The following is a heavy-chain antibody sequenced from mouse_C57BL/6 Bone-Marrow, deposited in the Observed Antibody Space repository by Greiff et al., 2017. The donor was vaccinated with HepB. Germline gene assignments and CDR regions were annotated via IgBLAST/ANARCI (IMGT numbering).Heavy chain of an antibody. V-gene: IGHV1-81*01. CDR3: AIYDGYYHTLL. CDR1: GYTFTSYG. Sequence: QVQLQQSGAELARPGASVKLSCKASGYTFTSYGISWVKQSTGQGLEWIGEIYPRSGNTYYNEKFKGKATLTADKSSSTAYMELRSLTSEDSAVYFCAIYDGYYHTLLWGQGTTLTVSS. J-gene: IGHJ2*01. D-gene: IGHD2-3*01. CDR2: IYPRSGNT.